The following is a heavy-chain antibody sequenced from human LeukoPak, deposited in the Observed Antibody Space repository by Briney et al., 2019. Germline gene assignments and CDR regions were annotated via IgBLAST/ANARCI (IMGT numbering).Heavy chain of an antibody. D-gene: IGHD2-2*01. CDR1: GYTFTGYY. CDR2: INPNSGGT. CDR3: ARGVVDGDDYYYYYMDV. Sequence: GASVKVSCKASGYTFTGYYMHWVRQAPGQGLEWMGWINPNSGGTNYAQKFQGRVTMTRDTSISTAYMELSRLRSDDTAVYYCARGVVDGDDYYYYYMDVWGKGTTVTVSS. J-gene: IGHJ6*03. V-gene: IGHV1-2*02.